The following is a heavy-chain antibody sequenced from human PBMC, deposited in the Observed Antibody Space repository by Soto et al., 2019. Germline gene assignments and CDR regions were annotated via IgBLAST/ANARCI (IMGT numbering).Heavy chain of an antibody. CDR3: TGDSYDFWSAYYFFFDY. D-gene: IGHD3-3*01. CDR2: IRGKASGGTK. Sequence: GSLGIFFTGSGFTLGDYGMSWVRQAPGKVLGWVGFIRGKASGGTKEYAASVKGRFAISIDDSKSIAYLQMNSLKTEDKPLFYFTGDSYDFWSAYYFFFDYWGHGALVTVSS. J-gene: IGHJ4*03. CDR1: GFTLGDYG. V-gene: IGHV3-49*04.